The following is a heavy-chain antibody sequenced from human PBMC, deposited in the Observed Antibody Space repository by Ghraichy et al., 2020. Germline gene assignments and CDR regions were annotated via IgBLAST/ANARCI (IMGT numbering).Heavy chain of an antibody. CDR2: VWYDGNNR. Sequence: GESLNISCAASGFTFSIYGMHWVRQAPGRGLEWVAVVWYDGNNRYYAESVKGRFTISRDNSKNTVSLQMDILRVDDTAIYYCARDYGGASRQLDHWGQGTLVTVSS. CDR3: ARDYGGASRQLDH. J-gene: IGHJ5*02. D-gene: IGHD4/OR15-4a*01. CDR1: GFTFSIYG. V-gene: IGHV3-33*01.